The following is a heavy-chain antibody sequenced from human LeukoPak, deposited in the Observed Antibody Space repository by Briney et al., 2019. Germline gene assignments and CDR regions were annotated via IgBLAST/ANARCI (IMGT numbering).Heavy chain of an antibody. CDR1: GFTFSSYG. CDR2: IWYDGSNK. CDR3: ATNSVAATLEH. V-gene: IGHV3-33*01. D-gene: IGHD2-15*01. J-gene: IGHJ4*02. Sequence: GRSLRLSCAASGFTFSSYGMHWVRQAPGKWREWVAVIWYDGSNKYYADSVKGRFTISRDNSKNTLYLQMNSLRAEDTAVYYCATNSVAATLEHWGQGTLVTVSS.